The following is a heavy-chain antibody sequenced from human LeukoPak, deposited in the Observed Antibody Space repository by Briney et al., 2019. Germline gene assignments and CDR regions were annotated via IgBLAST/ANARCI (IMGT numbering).Heavy chain of an antibody. CDR2: IYSGGST. J-gene: IGHJ4*02. Sequence: GGSLRLSCVASGFTFNTYAMTWVRQAPGKGLEWVSVIYSGGSTYYADSVKGRFTISRDNSKNTLFLQMNSLRAEDTAVYYCASSSGWYNSFDYWGLGTLVTVSS. CDR3: ASSSGWYNSFDY. D-gene: IGHD6-19*01. V-gene: IGHV3-66*01. CDR1: GFTFNTYA.